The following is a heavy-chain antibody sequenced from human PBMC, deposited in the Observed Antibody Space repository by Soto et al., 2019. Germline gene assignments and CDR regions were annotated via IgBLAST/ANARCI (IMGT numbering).Heavy chain of an antibody. CDR1: GGTFSSYA. CDR2: IIPIFGTA. CDR3: ARGEYVGYRAYYYYGMDV. Sequence: ASVKVSCKASGGTFSSYAISWVRQTPGKGLEWMGGIIPIFGTANYAQKFQGRVTITADESTSTAYMELSSLRSEDTAVYYCARGEYVGYRAYYYYGMDVWGQGTTVTVSS. D-gene: IGHD3-10*01. J-gene: IGHJ6*02. V-gene: IGHV1-69*13.